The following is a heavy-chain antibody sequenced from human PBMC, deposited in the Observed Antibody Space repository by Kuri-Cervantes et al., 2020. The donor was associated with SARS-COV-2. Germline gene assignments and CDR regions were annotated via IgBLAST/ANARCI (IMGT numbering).Heavy chain of an antibody. V-gene: IGHV3-23*01. CDR3: AKDMYYDSSGFYDAFDI. CDR2: ISGSGGST. Sequence: GESLKISWAASGFTFNSYAMSWVRQAPGKGLEWVSAISGSGGSTYYADSVKGRFTISRDNSKDTLYLQMNSLRAEDTAVYYCAKDMYYDSSGFYDAFDIWGQGTMVTVSS. CDR1: GFTFNSYA. J-gene: IGHJ3*02. D-gene: IGHD3-22*01.